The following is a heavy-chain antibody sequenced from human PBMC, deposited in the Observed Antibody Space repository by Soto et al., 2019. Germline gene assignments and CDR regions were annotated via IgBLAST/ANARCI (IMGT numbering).Heavy chain of an antibody. CDR2: IIPIFGTA. D-gene: IGHD2-2*01. Sequence: QVQLVQSGAEVKKPGSSVKVSCKASGGTFSSYAISWVRQAPGQGLEWMGGIIPIFGTANYAQKFQGRVTITADESTSTAYMELGSLRSEDTAVYYCALEEGGYCISTSCYGYYGMDVWGQGTTVTVSS. V-gene: IGHV1-69*12. CDR1: GGTFSSYA. J-gene: IGHJ6*02. CDR3: ALEEGGYCISTSCYGYYGMDV.